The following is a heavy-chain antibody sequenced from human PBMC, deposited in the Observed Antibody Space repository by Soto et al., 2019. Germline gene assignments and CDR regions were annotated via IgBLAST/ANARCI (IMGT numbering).Heavy chain of an antibody. CDR1: GYSFTSYW. CDR3: ARQPYSGSYYGYYFDY. Sequence: GESLKISCKGPGYSFTSYWIGWVRQMPGKGLEWMGIIYPGDSDTRYSPSFQGQVTISADKSISTAYLQWSSLKASDTAMYYCARQPYSGSYYGYYFDYWGQGTLVTVSS. V-gene: IGHV5-51*01. J-gene: IGHJ4*02. CDR2: IYPGDSDT. D-gene: IGHD1-26*01.